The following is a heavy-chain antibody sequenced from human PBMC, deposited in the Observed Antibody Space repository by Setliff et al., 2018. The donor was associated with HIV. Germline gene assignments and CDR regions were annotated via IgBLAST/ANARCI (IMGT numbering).Heavy chain of an antibody. CDR3: ALTPYSSSSLSY. CDR1: GFTFRHYS. V-gene: IGHV3-21*01. D-gene: IGHD6-6*01. Sequence: AGGSLRLSCAASGFTFRHYSMNWVRQAPGKGLEWSSSITNRSDTLYADSVKGRFIISRDNAKNSLYLQMNSLRAEDTAVYYCALTPYSSSSLSYWGQGNLVTVSS. J-gene: IGHJ4*02. CDR2: ITNRSDT.